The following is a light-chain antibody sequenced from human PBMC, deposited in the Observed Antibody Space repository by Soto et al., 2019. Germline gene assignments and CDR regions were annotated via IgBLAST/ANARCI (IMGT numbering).Light chain of an antibody. CDR3: ASYAGSRTYV. Sequence: QSVLTQPASVSGSPGQSVTISCSGSDIGNYNLVSWYQHLPGRAPKLLIFEVTMRPSGISDRFSGSKSAPTASLTISVLQAEDEGDYYCASYAGSRTYVFGSGTKVTVL. J-gene: IGLJ1*01. CDR1: SDIGNYNL. CDR2: EVT. V-gene: IGLV2-23*02.